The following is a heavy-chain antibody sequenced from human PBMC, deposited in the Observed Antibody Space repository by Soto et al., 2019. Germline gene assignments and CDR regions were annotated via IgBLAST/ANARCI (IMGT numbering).Heavy chain of an antibody. CDR1: GFTFSSYA. D-gene: IGHD1-26*01. CDR3: ASRGSYWGDYSDY. V-gene: IGHV3-23*01. J-gene: IGHJ4*02. Sequence: EVQLLESGGGLVQPGGSLRLSCAASGFTFSSYAMSWVRQAPGKGLEWVSAISGSGGSTYYADSVKGRFTISRDNSKNTLYLQINSLRAEDTAVYYCASRGSYWGDYSDYWGQGTLVTVSS. CDR2: ISGSGGST.